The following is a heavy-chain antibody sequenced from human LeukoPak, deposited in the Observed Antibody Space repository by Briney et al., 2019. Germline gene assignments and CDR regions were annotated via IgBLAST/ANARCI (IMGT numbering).Heavy chain of an antibody. V-gene: IGHV3-30*19. CDR1: GFTFSSYG. J-gene: IGHJ4*02. D-gene: IGHD3-22*01. CDR2: ISYDGSNK. Sequence: GGSLRLSCAASGFTFSSYGMHWVRQAPGKGLEWVAVISYDGSNKYYADSVKGRFTISRDNSKNTLYLQMNSLRAEDTAVYYCARPSWMYDSSGYLFDYWGQGTLVTVSS. CDR3: ARPSWMYDSSGYLFDY.